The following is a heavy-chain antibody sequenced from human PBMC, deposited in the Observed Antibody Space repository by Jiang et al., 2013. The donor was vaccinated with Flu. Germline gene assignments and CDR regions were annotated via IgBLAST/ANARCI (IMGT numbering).Heavy chain of an antibody. CDR2: IYYYGST. D-gene: IGHD6-19*01. CDR3: AREVYAPGVAGLEEFDY. CDR1: GGSISSTSYF. J-gene: IGHJ4*02. V-gene: IGHV4-39*02. Sequence: PGLVKPSETLSLTCTVSGGSISSTSYFWGWIRQPPGKGLEWIGSIYYYGSTYYNPSLQSRVTISVDTSKNQFSLKLSSVTAADTAVYYCAREVYAPGVAGLEEFDYWGQGTLVTVSS.